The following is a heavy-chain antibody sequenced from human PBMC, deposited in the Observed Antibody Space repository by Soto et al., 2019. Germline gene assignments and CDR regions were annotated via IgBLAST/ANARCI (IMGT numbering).Heavy chain of an antibody. J-gene: IGHJ5*02. CDR3: ARGLRVVVPAAREAYWFDP. V-gene: IGHV1-8*02. CDR1: GYTFTSYA. Sequence: ASVKVSCKATGYTFTSYAMHWVRQAPGQRLEWMGWMNPNSGNTGYAQKFQGRVTMTRNTSISTAYMELSSLRSEDTAVYYCARGLRVVVPAAREAYWFDPWGQGTLVTVSS. CDR2: MNPNSGNT. D-gene: IGHD2-2*01.